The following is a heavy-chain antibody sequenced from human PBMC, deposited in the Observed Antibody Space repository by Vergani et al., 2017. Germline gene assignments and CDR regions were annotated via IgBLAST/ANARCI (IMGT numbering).Heavy chain of an antibody. V-gene: IGHV4-31*03. CDR1: GGSISSGGYY. CDR2: IYYSGST. J-gene: IGHJ4*02. D-gene: IGHD3-16*02. CDR3: ARADYDYVWGSYRKGGCYCDY. Sequence: QVQLQESGPGLVKPSQTLSLTCTVSGGSISSGGYYWSWIRQHPGKGLEWIGYIYYSGSTYYNPSLKSRVTISVDTSKNQFSLKLSSVTAADTAVYYCARADYDYVWGSYRKGGCYCDYWGQGTLVTVSS.